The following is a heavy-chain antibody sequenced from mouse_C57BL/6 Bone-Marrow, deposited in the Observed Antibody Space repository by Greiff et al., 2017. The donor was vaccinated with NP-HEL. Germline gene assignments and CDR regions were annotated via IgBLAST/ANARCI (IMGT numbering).Heavy chain of an antibody. CDR2: IDPENGDT. J-gene: IGHJ2*01. V-gene: IGHV14-4*01. CDR3: TTIYYDYDYFDY. Sequence: VQLQQSGAELVRPGASVKLSCTASGFNIKDDYMHWVKQRPEQGLEWIGWIDPENGDTEYASKFQGKATITADTSSNTAYLQLSSLTSEDTAVYYCTTIYYDYDYFDYWGQGTTLTVSS. CDR1: GFNIKDDY. D-gene: IGHD2-4*01.